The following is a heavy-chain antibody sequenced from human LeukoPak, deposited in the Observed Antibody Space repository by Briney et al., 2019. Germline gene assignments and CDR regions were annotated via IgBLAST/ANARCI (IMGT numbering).Heavy chain of an antibody. J-gene: IGHJ6*03. CDR2: IYHSGST. CDR1: GYSLSSGYY. CDR3: ASPGIKGAYMDV. Sequence: SETLSLTCAVSGYSLSSGYYWGWIRQPPGKGLEWIGSIYHSGSTHYYPSLKRRVTITLDTSTNQFSLKLSSGTAADTAVYYCASPGIKGAYMDVWGKGTTVTVSS. V-gene: IGHV4-38-2*01. D-gene: IGHD1-14*01.